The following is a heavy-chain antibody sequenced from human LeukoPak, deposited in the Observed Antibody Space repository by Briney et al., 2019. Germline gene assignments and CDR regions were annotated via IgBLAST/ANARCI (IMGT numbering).Heavy chain of an antibody. CDR3: AETYYYGSGSLYPLGY. Sequence: GASVKVSCKASGGTFSSYAISWVRQAPGQGLEWMGRIIPILGIANYAQKFQGRVTITADKSTSTAYMELSSLRSEDTAVYYCAETYYYGSGSLYPLGYWGQGTLVTVSS. D-gene: IGHD3-10*01. J-gene: IGHJ4*02. CDR1: GGTFSSYA. V-gene: IGHV1-69*04. CDR2: IIPILGIA.